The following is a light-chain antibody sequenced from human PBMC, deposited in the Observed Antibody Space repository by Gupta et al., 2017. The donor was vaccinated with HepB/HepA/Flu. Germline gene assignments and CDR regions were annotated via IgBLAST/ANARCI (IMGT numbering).Light chain of an antibody. CDR2: DVS. J-gene: IGLJ2*01. V-gene: IGLV2-14*01. Sequence: QSALTQPASVSGSPGQSITISCTGTSSDVGGYNYVSWYQQHPGKAPKLMIYDVSNRPSGVSTRFSGSKSGNTASLTISGLQAEDEADCYCSSYTSSSTDVVFGGGTKLTVL. CDR1: SSDVGGYNY. CDR3: SSYTSSSTDVV.